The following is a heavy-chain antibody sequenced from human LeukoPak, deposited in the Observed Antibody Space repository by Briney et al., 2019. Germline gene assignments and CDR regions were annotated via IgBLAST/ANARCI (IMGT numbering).Heavy chain of an antibody. CDR2: INPDSGGT. CDR1: GYTFTGHY. D-gene: IGHD1-1*01. CDR3: ARDPRIKATGDDNWFDP. V-gene: IGHV1-2*02. Sequence: ASVKVSCKASGYTFTGHYMHWVRQAPGQGLEWMGWINPDSGGTDYAQKFQGRVTMTRDTSITTAYMELSRLTSDDTAAYFCARDPRIKATGDDNWFDPWGQGTLVTVSS. J-gene: IGHJ5*02.